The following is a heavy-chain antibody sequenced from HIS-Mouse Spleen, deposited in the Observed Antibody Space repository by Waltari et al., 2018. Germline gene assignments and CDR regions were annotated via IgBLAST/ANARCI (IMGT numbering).Heavy chain of an antibody. CDR1: GGPISRSSYY. D-gene: IGHD4-17*01. CDR3: ARVPGDYSGAFDI. V-gene: IGHV4-39*07. CDR2: IYYSGST. J-gene: IGHJ3*02. Sequence: QLQLQESGPGLVKPSETLSLTCPVSGGPISRSSYYWGWTRQPPGKGLEWIGSIYYSGSTYYNPSLKSRVTISVDTSKNQFSLKLSSVTAADTAVYYCARVPGDYSGAFDIWGQGTMVTVSS.